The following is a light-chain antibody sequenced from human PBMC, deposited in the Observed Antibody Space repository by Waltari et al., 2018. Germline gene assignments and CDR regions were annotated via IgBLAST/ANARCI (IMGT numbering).Light chain of an antibody. J-gene: IGKJ1*01. V-gene: IGKV4-1*01. CDR3: QQYNTIPLT. Sequence: DIVMTQSPDSLAVSLGERATLNCKSSQSVLYSSNNKNYLAWYQQKPGQPPRLLIYWASTRESGVPDRFSGSGSGTDFTLTISSLQAEDVAVYYCQQYNTIPLTFGQGTKVEIK. CDR1: QSVLYSSNNKNY. CDR2: WAS.